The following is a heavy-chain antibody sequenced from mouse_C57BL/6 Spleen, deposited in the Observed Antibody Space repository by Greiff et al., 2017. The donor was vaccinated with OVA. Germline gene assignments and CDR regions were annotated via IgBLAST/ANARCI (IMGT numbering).Heavy chain of an antibody. J-gene: IGHJ3*01. CDR1: GYTFTSYW. CDR2: IDPSDSYT. V-gene: IGHV1-50*01. D-gene: IGHD3-3*01. Sequence: QVQLKQPGAELVKPGASVKLSCKASGYTFTSYWMQWVKQRPGQGLEWIGEIDPSDSYTNYNQKFKGKATLTVDTSSSTAYMQLSSLTSEDAAVYYCARWGDAGFAYWGQGTLVTVSA. CDR3: ARWGDAGFAY.